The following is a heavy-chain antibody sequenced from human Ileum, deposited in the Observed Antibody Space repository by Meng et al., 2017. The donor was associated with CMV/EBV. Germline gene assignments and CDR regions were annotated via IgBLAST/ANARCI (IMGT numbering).Heavy chain of an antibody. D-gene: IGHD3-16*02. J-gene: IGHJ4*02. CDR3: AREDYIWENYRYGFDY. CDR2: ITHSGST. V-gene: IGHV4-34*01. Sequence: YGGSSIGYYWSWLRQPPGKGLEWIGEITHSGSTNYNPSLTSRVTISLDTSKNQFSLKVNSVTAADTAVYYCAREDYIWENYRYGFDYWGQGTLVTVSS. CDR1: GGSSIGYY.